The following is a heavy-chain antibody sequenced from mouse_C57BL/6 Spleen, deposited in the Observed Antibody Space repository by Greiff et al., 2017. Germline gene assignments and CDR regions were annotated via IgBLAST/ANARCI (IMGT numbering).Heavy chain of an antibody. J-gene: IGHJ4*01. CDR3: ARHPYGSSPYYYARDY. D-gene: IGHD1-1*01. CDR2: FYPGSGSI. V-gene: IGHV1-62-2*01. CDR1: GYTFTEYT. Sequence: QVQLQQSGAELVKPGASVKLSCKASGYTFTEYTIHWVKQRSGQGLEWIGWFYPGSGSIKYNEKFKDKATLTADKSSSTVYMELSRLTSEDSEVYFCARHPYGSSPYYYARDYWGQGTSVTVSS.